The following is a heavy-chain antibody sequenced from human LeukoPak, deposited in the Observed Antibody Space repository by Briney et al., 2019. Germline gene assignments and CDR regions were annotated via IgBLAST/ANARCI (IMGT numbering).Heavy chain of an antibody. D-gene: IGHD5-24*01. J-gene: IGHJ4*02. CDR3: ARNRDGYNSFDY. CDR2: IYYSGSS. CDR1: GGSLNNGGYY. V-gene: IGHV4-31*03. Sequence: SETLSLTCTVSGGSLNNGGYYRSWIRQHPGKGLEWIGYIYYSGSSYYNPSLRSRVTISVDTSKNHFSLKLSSVTAADTAVYYCARNRDGYNSFDYWGQGTLVTVSS.